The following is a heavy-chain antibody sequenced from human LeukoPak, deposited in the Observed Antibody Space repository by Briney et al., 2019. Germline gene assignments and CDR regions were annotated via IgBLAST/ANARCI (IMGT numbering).Heavy chain of an antibody. D-gene: IGHD4-17*01. CDR2: INHSGST. Sequence: SETLSLTCAVYGGAFSGYYWTWIRQPPGKGLEWIGEINHSGSTNYNPSLKSRVTISVDTSKNQFSLKLSSVTAADTAVYYCARYRVTTSAYYYYYMDVWGKGTTVTISS. V-gene: IGHV4-34*01. J-gene: IGHJ6*03. CDR3: ARYRVTTSAYYYYYMDV. CDR1: GGAFSGYY.